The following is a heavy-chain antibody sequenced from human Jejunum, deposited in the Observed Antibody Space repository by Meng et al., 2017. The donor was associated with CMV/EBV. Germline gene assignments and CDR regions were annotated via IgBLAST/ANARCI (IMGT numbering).Heavy chain of an antibody. V-gene: IGHV1-2*06. CDR3: VRRDCSSSSCWGFDY. Sequence: QVQLVQSGAEVKKSGASVKVPCKASEYTFTDWCIYWVRQAPGQGLEWMGRINPNSGGTNYAQNFQGRVTMTRDRSISTAYLQWSSLKASDTAMYYCVRRDCSSSSCWGFDYWGQGTLVTVSS. CDR2: INPNSGGT. J-gene: IGHJ4*02. CDR1: EYTFTDWC. D-gene: IGHD2-2*01.